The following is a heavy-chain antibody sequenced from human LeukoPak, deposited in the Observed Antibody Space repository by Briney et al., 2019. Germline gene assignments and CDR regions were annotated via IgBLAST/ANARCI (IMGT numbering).Heavy chain of an antibody. J-gene: IGHJ4*02. CDR1: GSTFSSYW. Sequence: GGSLRLSCEASGSTFSSYWMSWVRQAPGKGLEWVANIKTDGSEKYYVDSVKGRFTISRDNSKNTLYLQMNSLRAEDTAVYYCARGIYGDTRPSDYWGQGTLVTVSS. CDR3: ARGIYGDTRPSDY. D-gene: IGHD4-17*01. CDR2: IKTDGSEK. V-gene: IGHV3-7*01.